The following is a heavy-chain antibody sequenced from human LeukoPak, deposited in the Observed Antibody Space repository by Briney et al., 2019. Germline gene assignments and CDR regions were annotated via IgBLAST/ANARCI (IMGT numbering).Heavy chain of an antibody. CDR1: GYTFISYG. V-gene: IGHV1-2*02. J-gene: IGHJ4*02. CDR3: ASPNYYGSGSYSN. Sequence: ASVKVSCKASGYTFISYGISWVRQAPGQGLEWMGWINPNSGGTNYAQKFQGRVTMTRDTSISTAYMELSRLRSDDTAVYYCASPNYYGSGSYSNWGQGTLVTVSS. D-gene: IGHD3-10*01. CDR2: INPNSGGT.